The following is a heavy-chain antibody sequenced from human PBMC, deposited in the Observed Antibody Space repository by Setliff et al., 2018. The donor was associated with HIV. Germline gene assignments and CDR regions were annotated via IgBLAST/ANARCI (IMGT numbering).Heavy chain of an antibody. V-gene: IGHV4-30-2*01. CDR1: GGSISSGDYS. Sequence: SETLSLTCAVSGGSISSGDYSWSWIRQPPGKGLEWIGYLFHSGSTNYNPSVKSRVTISIDTSKKQFALRLTSVTAADTALYFCARDIATVATPDRADWGQGTLVTVSS. CDR2: LFHSGST. J-gene: IGHJ4*02. D-gene: IGHD4-17*01. CDR3: ARDIATVATPDRAD.